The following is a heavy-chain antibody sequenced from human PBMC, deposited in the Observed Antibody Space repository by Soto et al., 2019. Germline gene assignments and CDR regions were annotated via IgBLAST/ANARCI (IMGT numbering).Heavy chain of an antibody. D-gene: IGHD3-3*01. Sequence: ASVKVSCKASGCTFTSYGIGLVRQATGQGLEWMGWISAYNGNTNYAQKLQGRVTMTTDTSTSTAYMELRSLRSDDTAVYYCARVTIFGVVIIGAIDYWGQGTLVTVSS. CDR3: ARVTIFGVVIIGAIDY. J-gene: IGHJ4*02. CDR1: GCTFTSYG. V-gene: IGHV1-18*01. CDR2: ISAYNGNT.